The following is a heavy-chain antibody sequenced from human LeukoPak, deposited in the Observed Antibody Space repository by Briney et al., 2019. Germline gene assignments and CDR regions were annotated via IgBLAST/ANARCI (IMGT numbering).Heavy chain of an antibody. V-gene: IGHV3-23*01. CDR1: GFTFSSYA. CDR2: ISVSGGRT. Sequence: GGSLRLSCAASGFTFSSYAMSGVRQPPGKGLEGVSAISVSGGRTYYADSVKGRFTISRDNSKNTLYLQMNSLRAEDTAVYYCAKEKFPGYYDSSGGPLDYWGQGTLVTVSS. D-gene: IGHD3-22*01. CDR3: AKEKFPGYYDSSGGPLDY. J-gene: IGHJ4*02.